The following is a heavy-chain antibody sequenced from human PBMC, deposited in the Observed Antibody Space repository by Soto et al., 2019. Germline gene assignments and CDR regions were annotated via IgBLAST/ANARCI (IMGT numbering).Heavy chain of an antibody. CDR3: ARDQPGYSYGYGLGY. J-gene: IGHJ4*02. CDR1: GFTFSSYS. Sequence: EVQLVESGGGLVKPGGSLRLSCAASGFTFSSYSMNWVRQAPGKGLEWVSSISSSSSYIYCADSVKGRFTISRDNAKNSLYLQVNSLRAEDTAVYYCARDQPGYSYGYGLGYWGQGTLVTVSS. D-gene: IGHD5-18*01. V-gene: IGHV3-21*01. CDR2: ISSSSSYI.